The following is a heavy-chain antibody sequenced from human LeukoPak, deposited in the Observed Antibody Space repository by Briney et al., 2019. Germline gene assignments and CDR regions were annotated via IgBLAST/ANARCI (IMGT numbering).Heavy chain of an antibody. CDR3: AREVWGPEY. V-gene: IGHV3-7*01. D-gene: IGHD1-14*01. Sequence: GDSLRLSCAASGFTFTKYWMTWVRQAPGKGLEWVGNIKQDGSDKNYMDSVKGRFTISRDNTKNSVYPQMSSLRAEDTAVYYCAREVWGPEYWGQGTLVTVSS. CDR1: GFTFTKYW. J-gene: IGHJ4*02. CDR2: IKQDGSDK.